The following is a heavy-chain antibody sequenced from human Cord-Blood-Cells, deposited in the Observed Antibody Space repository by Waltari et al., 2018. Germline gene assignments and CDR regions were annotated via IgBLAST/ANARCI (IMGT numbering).Heavy chain of an antibody. CDR2: INHSGST. CDR1: GGSFSGYY. J-gene: IGHJ6*03. Sequence: VQLQQWGTGLLKPSETLSLTCAVYGGSFSGYYWSWIRQPPGTGLEWIGEINHSGSTNYNPSLKSRVTISVDTSKNQFSLKLSSVTAADTAVYYCARGADCSSTSCHPLYYYYYYMDVWGKGTTVTVSS. CDR3: ARGADCSSTSCHPLYYYYYYMDV. V-gene: IGHV4-34*01. D-gene: IGHD2-2*01.